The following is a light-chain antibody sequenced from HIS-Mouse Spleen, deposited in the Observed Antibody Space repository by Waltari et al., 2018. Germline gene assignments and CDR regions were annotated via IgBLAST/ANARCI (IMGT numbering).Light chain of an antibody. CDR1: SSDVGRYNL. J-gene: IGLJ3*02. CDR2: EGS. V-gene: IGLV2-23*01. Sequence: QSALTQPAPASGSPGQSITIPCTGTSSDVGRYNLVSWYQQHPGKAPKLMIYEGSKRPSGVSNRFSGSKSGNTASLTISGLQAEDEADYYCCSYAGSSTWVFGGGTKLTVL. CDR3: CSYAGSSTWV.